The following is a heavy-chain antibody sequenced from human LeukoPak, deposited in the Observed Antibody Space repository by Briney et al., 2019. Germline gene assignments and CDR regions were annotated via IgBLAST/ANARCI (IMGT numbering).Heavy chain of an antibody. CDR1: GGSISSSSYY. D-gene: IGHD6-13*01. CDR3: ARSTSSSWYRIYAFDI. Sequence: SETLSLTSTVSGGSISSSSYYWGWIRQPPGKGLEWIGSIYYSGSTYYNPSLKSRVTISVDTSKNQFSLKLSSVTAADTAVYYCARSTSSSWYRIYAFDIWGQGTMVTVSS. V-gene: IGHV4-39*01. CDR2: IYYSGST. J-gene: IGHJ3*02.